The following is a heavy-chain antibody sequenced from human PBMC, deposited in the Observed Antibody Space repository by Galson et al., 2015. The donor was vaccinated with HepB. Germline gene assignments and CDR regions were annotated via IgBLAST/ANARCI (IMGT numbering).Heavy chain of an antibody. CDR3: ARGYYDYVWGSYRTNWFDP. V-gene: IGHV1-3*01. CDR2: INVGNGNT. Sequence: SVKVSCKASGYSFTSYAMHWVRQAPGQRLEWMGWINVGNGNTEYSQKLQGRVIITRDTSASTAYMELSNLRSEDTAVYYCARGYYDYVWGSYRTNWFDPWGQGTLVTVSS. D-gene: IGHD3-16*02. CDR1: GYSFTSYA. J-gene: IGHJ5*02.